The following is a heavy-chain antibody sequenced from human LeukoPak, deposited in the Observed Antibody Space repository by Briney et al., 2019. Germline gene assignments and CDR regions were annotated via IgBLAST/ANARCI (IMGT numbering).Heavy chain of an antibody. CDR1: GGSFSGYY. J-gene: IGHJ3*02. Sequence: SETLSLTCAVYGGSFSGYYWSWIRQPPGKGLEWIVEINHSGSNNYNPSLKSRVTISVDTSKNQFSLKLSSVTAADTAVYYCERATVTPRDAFDIWGQGTMVTVSS. CDR3: ERATVTPRDAFDI. D-gene: IGHD4-17*01. V-gene: IGHV4-34*01. CDR2: INHSGSN.